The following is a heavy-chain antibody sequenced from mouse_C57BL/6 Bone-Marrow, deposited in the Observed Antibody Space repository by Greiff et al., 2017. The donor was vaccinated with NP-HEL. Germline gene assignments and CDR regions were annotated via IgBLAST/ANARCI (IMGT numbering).Heavy chain of an antibody. Sequence: QVQLQQSGAELVRPGTSVKVSCKASGYAFTNYLIEWVKQRPGQGLEWIGVINPGSGGTNYNEKFKGKATLTADKSSSTAYMQLSSLTSEDSSVDFCARSYGNFWFAYWGQGTLVTVSA. CDR3: ARSYGNFWFAY. V-gene: IGHV1-54*01. J-gene: IGHJ3*01. D-gene: IGHD2-1*01. CDR1: GYAFTNYL. CDR2: INPGSGGT.